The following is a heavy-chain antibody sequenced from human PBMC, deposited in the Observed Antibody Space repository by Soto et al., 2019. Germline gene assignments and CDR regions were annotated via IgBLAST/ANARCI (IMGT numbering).Heavy chain of an antibody. Sequence: GGSLRLSCAASGFTFSSYGMHWVRQAPGRGLEWVAVISYDGSNKYYADPVKGRFTISRDNSKNTLYLQMNSLRAEDTAVYYCATETYGSWAHFDYWGQGTLVTVSS. CDR2: ISYDGSNK. J-gene: IGHJ4*02. CDR1: GFTFSSYG. CDR3: ATETYGSWAHFDY. D-gene: IGHD6-13*01. V-gene: IGHV3-30*03.